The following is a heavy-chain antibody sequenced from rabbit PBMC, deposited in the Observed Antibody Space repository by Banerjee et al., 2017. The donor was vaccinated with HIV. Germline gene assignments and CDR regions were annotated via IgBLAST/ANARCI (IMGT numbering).Heavy chain of an antibody. CDR3: AREDGVGSGYPTRLDL. Sequence: QSLEESGGDLVKPGASLTLTCTASGFSFSSGYYMYWVRQAPGKGLEWIACIDTGSGSAWYASWVNGRFTISKTSSTKVTLQMTSLTAADTATYFCAREDGVGSGYPTRLDLWGPGTLVTVS. CDR1: GFSFSSGYY. V-gene: IGHV1S40*01. CDR2: IDTGSGSA. J-gene: IGHJ3*01. D-gene: IGHD1-1*01.